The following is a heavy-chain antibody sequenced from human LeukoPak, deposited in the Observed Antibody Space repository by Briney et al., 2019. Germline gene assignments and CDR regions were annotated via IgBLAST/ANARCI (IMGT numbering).Heavy chain of an antibody. V-gene: IGHV4-34*01. CDR1: GGSFSGYY. Sequence: SETLSLTCAVYGGSFSGYYWSWIRQPPGKGLEWIGEINHSGSTNYNPSLTSRVAISVDTSKNQFSLKLSSVTAADTAVYYCARWEQLQVYWGQGTLVTVSS. J-gene: IGHJ4*02. CDR2: INHSGST. CDR3: ARWEQLQVY. D-gene: IGHD6-6*01.